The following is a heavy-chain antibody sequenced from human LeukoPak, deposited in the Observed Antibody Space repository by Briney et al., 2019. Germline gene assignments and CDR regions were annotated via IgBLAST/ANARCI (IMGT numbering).Heavy chain of an antibody. Sequence: GGSLRLSCAASGFTFSSYAMNRVRQAPGKGLEWVSAICSNDNNTYYANSVKGRFTISRDNSKNTLSLQLNSLRAEDTAVYYCAKGTSSSCYSAPNYWGQGTLVTVSS. J-gene: IGHJ4*02. V-gene: IGHV3-23*01. CDR1: GFTFSSYA. CDR2: ICSNDNNT. D-gene: IGHD2-15*01. CDR3: AKGTSSSCYSAPNY.